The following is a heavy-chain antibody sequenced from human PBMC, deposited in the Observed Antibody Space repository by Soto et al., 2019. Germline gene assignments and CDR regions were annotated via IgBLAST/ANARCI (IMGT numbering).Heavy chain of an antibody. CDR1: GFSLSSTGEG. J-gene: IGHJ5*02. CDR2: IYWDDDK. V-gene: IGHV2-5*02. Sequence: SGPTLVNPTQTLTLTCTFSGFSLSSTGEGVAWIRQPPGKALEWLALIYWDDDKRYSPSLNNRLTITKDTSKNQVVLTMTNMDPVDTATYYCVHRSKEGCDDGDCHSWFDPWGQGMPVTVSS. D-gene: IGHD2-21*02. CDR3: VHRSKEGCDDGDCHSWFDP.